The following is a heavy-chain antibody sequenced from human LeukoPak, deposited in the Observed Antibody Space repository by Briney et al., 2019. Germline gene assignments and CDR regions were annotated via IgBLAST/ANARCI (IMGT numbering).Heavy chain of an antibody. CDR1: GGSISGKY. J-gene: IGHJ6*03. D-gene: IGHD4-17*01. CDR2: IYYSGTT. CDR3: ARARPYDYGDYSWGYYYYYMDV. Sequence: KASETLSLTCTVSGGSISGKYWSWIRQTPGKGLEWVGYIYYSGTTNYNPSLKSRVTISVDTSKNQFSLKVRSVTAADTAVYYCARARPYDYGDYSWGYYYYYMDVWGKGTTVTVSS. V-gene: IGHV4-59*12.